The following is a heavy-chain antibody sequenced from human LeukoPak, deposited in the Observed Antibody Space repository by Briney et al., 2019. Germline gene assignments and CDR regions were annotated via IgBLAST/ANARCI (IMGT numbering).Heavy chain of an antibody. J-gene: IGHJ4*02. CDR3: VAEERDFDC. V-gene: IGHV3-74*01. CDR1: GFTFSSYW. Sequence: GGSLRLSCAASGFTFSSYWMHWVRQAPGKGLVSVAGIHSGGNIIYYADSVKGRFTISRDNAKNTLYLQMNSLRAEDTAVYYCVAEERDFDCWGQGVLVTVSS. CDR2: IHSGGNII. D-gene: IGHD1-26*01.